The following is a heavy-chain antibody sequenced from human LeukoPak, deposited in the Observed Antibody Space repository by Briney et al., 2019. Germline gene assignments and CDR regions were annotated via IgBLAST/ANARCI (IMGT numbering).Heavy chain of an antibody. Sequence: GGSLRLSCAASGFTFSSYSMNWVRQAPGKGLEWVSSISSSSGYIYYADSVKGRFTISRDNAKNSLYLQMNSLRAEDTAVYYCAVFDMTVGDITPWGQGTLVTVSS. CDR3: AVFDMTVGDITP. J-gene: IGHJ5*02. CDR1: GFTFSSYS. V-gene: IGHV3-21*01. D-gene: IGHD3-22*01. CDR2: ISSSSGYI.